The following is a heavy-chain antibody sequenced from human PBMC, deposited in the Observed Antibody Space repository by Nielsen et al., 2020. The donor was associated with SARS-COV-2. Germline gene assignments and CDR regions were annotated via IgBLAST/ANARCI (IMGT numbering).Heavy chain of an antibody. CDR1: GYTFTGYY. Sequence: ASVKVSCKASGYTFTGYYMHWVRQAPGQGLEWMGWINPNSGGTNYAQKFQGRVTMTRDTSISTAYMELSRLRSDDTAVYYCARAGVGEVPYYYYGMDVWGQGTTVTVSS. V-gene: IGHV1-2*02. CDR3: ARAGVGEVPYYYYGMDV. J-gene: IGHJ6*02. CDR2: INPNSGGT. D-gene: IGHD3-10*01.